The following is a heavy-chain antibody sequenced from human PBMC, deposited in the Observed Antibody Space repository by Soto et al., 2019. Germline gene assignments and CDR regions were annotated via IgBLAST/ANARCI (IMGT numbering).Heavy chain of an antibody. CDR1: GYTFTGYY. Sequence: ASVKVSCKASGYTFTGYYMHWVRQAPGQGLEWMGWINPNSGGTNYAQKFQGWVTMTRDTSISTAYMELSRLRSDDTAVYYCARDAARDGYNEFDYWGQGTLVTVSS. J-gene: IGHJ4*02. V-gene: IGHV1-2*04. D-gene: IGHD5-12*01. CDR3: ARDAARDGYNEFDY. CDR2: INPNSGGT.